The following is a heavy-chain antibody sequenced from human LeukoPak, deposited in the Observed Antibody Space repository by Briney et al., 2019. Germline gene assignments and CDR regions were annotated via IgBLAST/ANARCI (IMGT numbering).Heavy chain of an antibody. CDR1: GGTFSSYA. Sequence: ASVKVSCKASGGTFSSYAISWVRQAPGQGLEWMGWISAYNGNTNYAQKLRGRVTMTTDTSTSTAYMELRSLRSDDTAVYYCARDSPYSSSKEDYWGQGTLVTVSS. V-gene: IGHV1-18*01. CDR2: ISAYNGNT. D-gene: IGHD6-6*01. J-gene: IGHJ4*02. CDR3: ARDSPYSSSKEDY.